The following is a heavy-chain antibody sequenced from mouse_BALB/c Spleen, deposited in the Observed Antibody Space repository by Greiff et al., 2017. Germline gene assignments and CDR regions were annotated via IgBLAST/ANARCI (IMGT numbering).Heavy chain of an antibody. V-gene: IGHV7-3*02. D-gene: IGHD6-5*01. CDR1: GFTFTDYY. Sequence: EVMLVESGGGLVQPGGSLRLSCATSGFTFTDYYMSWVRQPPGKALEWLGFIRNKANGYTTEYSASVKGRFTISRDNSQSILYLQMNTLRAEDSATYYCARDTPYDYDAMDYWGQGTSVTVSS. CDR3: ARDTPYDYDAMDY. CDR2: IRNKANGYTT. J-gene: IGHJ4*01.